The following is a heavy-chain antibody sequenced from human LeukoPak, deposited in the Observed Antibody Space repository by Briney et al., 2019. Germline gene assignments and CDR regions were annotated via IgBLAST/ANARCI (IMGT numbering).Heavy chain of an antibody. CDR1: GFPFSNYA. J-gene: IGHJ4*02. CDR3: AKGWYYFDY. V-gene: IGHV3-21*01. Sequence: PGGSLRLSCAASGFPFSNYAMSWVRQAPGKGLEWVSSISSSSSYIYYADSVRGRFTISRDNAKNSLYLQMNTLRAEDTAVYYCAKGWYYFDYWGQGSLVTVSS. CDR2: ISSSSSYI. D-gene: IGHD6-13*01.